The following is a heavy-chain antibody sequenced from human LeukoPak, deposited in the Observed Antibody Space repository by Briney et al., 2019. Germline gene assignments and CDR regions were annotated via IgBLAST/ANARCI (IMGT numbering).Heavy chain of an antibody. D-gene: IGHD5-18*01. Sequence: KASETLSLTCAVYGGSFSGYYWSWIRQPPGKGLEWIGEINHSGSTNYNPSLKSRVTISVDTSKNQFSLKLSSVTAADTAVYYCARDGGTVDTAMVVGYWGQGTLVTVSS. CDR3: ARDGGTVDTAMVVGY. CDR1: GGSFSGYY. CDR2: INHSGST. J-gene: IGHJ4*02. V-gene: IGHV4-34*01.